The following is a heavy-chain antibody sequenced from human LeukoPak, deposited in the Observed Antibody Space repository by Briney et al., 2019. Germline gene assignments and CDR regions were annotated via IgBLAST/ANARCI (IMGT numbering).Heavy chain of an antibody. CDR2: ISSSGSTI. CDR1: GFTFSDCY. CDR3: ARDGPERYDSSGYYYPLFAFDI. Sequence: GGSLRLSCAASGFTFSDCYMSWIRQAPGKGLEWVSYISSSGSTIYYADSVKGRFTISRDNAKNSLYLQMNSLRAEDTAVYYCARDGPERYDSSGYYYPLFAFDIWGQGTMATVSS. J-gene: IGHJ3*02. V-gene: IGHV3-11*01. D-gene: IGHD3-22*01.